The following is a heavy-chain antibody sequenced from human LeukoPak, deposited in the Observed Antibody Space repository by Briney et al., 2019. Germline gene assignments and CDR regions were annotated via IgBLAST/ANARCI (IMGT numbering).Heavy chain of an antibody. Sequence: PSETLSLTCDVSDHTFTYYYWSRIRQPPGKGLEWIGSIYYTGSSNYNPSLESRVTMSIDTSNNQFSLKLKSVTAADTAVYYCAGMVGQLIEYYFDYWGRGTLVTVSS. D-gene: IGHD1/OR15-1a*01. CDR2: IYYTGSS. CDR1: DHTFTYYY. CDR3: AGMVGQLIEYYFDY. J-gene: IGHJ4*02. V-gene: IGHV4-59*01.